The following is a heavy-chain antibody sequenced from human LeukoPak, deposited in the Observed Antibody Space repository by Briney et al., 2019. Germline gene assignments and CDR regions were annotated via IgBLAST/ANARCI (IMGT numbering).Heavy chain of an antibody. Sequence: ASVKVSCKASGYTFTGYYMHWVRQAPGQGLEWMGWINPNSGGTNYAQKFQGRVTMTRDTSISTAHMELSRLRSDGTAVYYCARDFPRGIAVNYWGQGTLVTVSS. CDR2: INPNSGGT. CDR3: ARDFPRGIAVNY. V-gene: IGHV1-2*02. J-gene: IGHJ4*02. D-gene: IGHD6-19*01. CDR1: GYTFTGYY.